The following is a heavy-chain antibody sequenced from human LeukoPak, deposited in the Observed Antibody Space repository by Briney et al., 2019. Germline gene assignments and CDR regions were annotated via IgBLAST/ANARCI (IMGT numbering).Heavy chain of an antibody. J-gene: IGHJ4*02. Sequence: GGSLRLSCAASGFTFSSYSMNWVRQAPGKGLEWVSSISSSSSYIYYADSVKGRFTISRDNAKNSLYLQMNTLRAEDTAVYYCARIYSSSWYYFDYWGQGTLVTVSS. CDR1: GFTFSSYS. CDR2: ISSSSSYI. CDR3: ARIYSSSWYYFDY. V-gene: IGHV3-21*04. D-gene: IGHD6-13*01.